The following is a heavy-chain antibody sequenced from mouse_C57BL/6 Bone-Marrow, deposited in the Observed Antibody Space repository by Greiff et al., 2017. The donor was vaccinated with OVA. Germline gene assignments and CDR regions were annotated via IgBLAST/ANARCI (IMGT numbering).Heavy chain of an antibody. Sequence: VKLQESGAELMKPGASVKLSCKATGYTFTGYWIEWVKQRPGHGLEWVGEILPGSGSTNDNEKFKGKATFTADTSSNTAYMQLSSLTTEDSAIYDCARRAYYGSSWCAYWGQGTLVTVSA. V-gene: IGHV1-9*01. J-gene: IGHJ3*01. CDR3: ARRAYYGSSWCAY. D-gene: IGHD1-1*01. CDR1: GYTFTGYW. CDR2: ILPGSGST.